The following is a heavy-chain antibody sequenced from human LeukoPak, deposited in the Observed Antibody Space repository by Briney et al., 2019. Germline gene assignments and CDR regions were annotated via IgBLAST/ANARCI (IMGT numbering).Heavy chain of an antibody. D-gene: IGHD2-15*01. CDR1: GLTLSNVW. CDR2: IRSQTAGGTT. J-gene: IGHJ1*01. CDR3: AHGSAQYYEY. V-gene: IGHV3-15*07. Sequence: GGSLRLSCAVSGLTLSNVWMNWVRQAPGKGLEWVGRIRSQTAGGTTDFAAPVKGRFSISRDDSKNSLYLQMNSLTSEDTAVYYCAHGSAQYYEYWGQGTLVTVSS.